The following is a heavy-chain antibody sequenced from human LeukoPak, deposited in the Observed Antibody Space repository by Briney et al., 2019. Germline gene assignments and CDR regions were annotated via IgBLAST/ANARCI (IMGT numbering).Heavy chain of an antibody. CDR2: IIPIFGTA. V-gene: IGHV1-69*13. CDR3: ARDSGGYGRPYYFDY. D-gene: IGHD2-15*01. Sequence: ASVKVSCTASGGTFSSYAISWVRQAPGQGLEWMEGIIPIFGTANYEQTFQGRVTITADESTSTAYMELSSLRSEDTAVYYCARDSGGYGRPYYFDYWGQGTLVTVSS. J-gene: IGHJ4*02. CDR1: GGTFSSYA.